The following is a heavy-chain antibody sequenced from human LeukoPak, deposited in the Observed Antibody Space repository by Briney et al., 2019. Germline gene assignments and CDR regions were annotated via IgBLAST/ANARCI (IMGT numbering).Heavy chain of an antibody. Sequence: PGGSLRLSCAASGFTFTSYWMHWVRQAPGKGPVWVSRISGDGSTSNYADSVEGRFTISRDNAKNTLYLQMNSLRGEDTAVYYCTRVLRPKWGDVWGQGTTVIVSS. CDR3: TRVLRPKWGDV. CDR2: ISGDGSTS. J-gene: IGHJ6*02. V-gene: IGHV3-74*01. D-gene: IGHD3-3*01. CDR1: GFTFTSYW.